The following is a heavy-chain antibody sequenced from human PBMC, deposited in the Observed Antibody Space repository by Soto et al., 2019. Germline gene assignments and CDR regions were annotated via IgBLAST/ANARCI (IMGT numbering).Heavy chain of an antibody. Sequence: QVQLVQSGPEVKKSGSSVKVSCKLSGGTFTSETISWVRQAPGQGLEWMGRIIPILGTGNYAQKFQGRSTITEDTSTNTGYRELSSLTSEETAVYFCAREAGSYNMGTFPFYYMDVWGNGTTVTVSS. CDR1: GGTFTSET. CDR2: IIPILGTG. D-gene: IGHD3-10*01. CDR3: AREAGSYNMGTFPFYYMDV. J-gene: IGHJ6*03. V-gene: IGHV1-69*08.